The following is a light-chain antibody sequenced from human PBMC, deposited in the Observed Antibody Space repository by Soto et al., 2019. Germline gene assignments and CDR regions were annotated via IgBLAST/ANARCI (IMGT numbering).Light chain of an antibody. CDR3: HQYCYGLDT. J-gene: IGKJ2*01. CDR2: GAS. CDR1: QSVRNDS. Sequence: EIVLTQSPGTLSLSPGERATLFCRASQSVRNDSLAWYQQQPGQAPRLLIFGASSRATGIPDRVTGSGSGTDFTLTISRLEPEDSAVYICHQYCYGLDTFGQGTKLEIK. V-gene: IGKV3-20*01.